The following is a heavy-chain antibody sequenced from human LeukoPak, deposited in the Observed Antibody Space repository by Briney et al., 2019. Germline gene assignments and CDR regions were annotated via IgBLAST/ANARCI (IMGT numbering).Heavy chain of an antibody. D-gene: IGHD3-16*01. CDR1: DDSINNNY. J-gene: IGHJ4*02. CDR2: IHYSGST. Sequence: SETLSLTCTVSDDSINNNYWSWIRQPPGKELECIGYIHYSGSTNYNPSLKSRVTISIDTSKNQFSLKLNSVTAADTAVYYCARRGLNRQNFDYWGQGTLVTVSS. CDR3: ARRGLNRQNFDY. V-gene: IGHV4-59*08.